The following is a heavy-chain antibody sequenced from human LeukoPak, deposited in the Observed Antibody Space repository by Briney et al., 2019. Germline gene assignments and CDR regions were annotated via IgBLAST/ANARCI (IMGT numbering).Heavy chain of an antibody. CDR1: GGSISSYY. V-gene: IGHV4-59*01. D-gene: IGHD5-18*01. Sequence: SETLSLTCTVSGGSISSYYWSWIRQPPGKGLEWIGYIYYSGSTNYNPSLKSQVTISVDTSKNQFSLKLSSVTAADTAVYYCARGGYSYGYDFDYWGQGTLVTVSS. CDR2: IYYSGST. J-gene: IGHJ4*02. CDR3: ARGGYSYGYDFDY.